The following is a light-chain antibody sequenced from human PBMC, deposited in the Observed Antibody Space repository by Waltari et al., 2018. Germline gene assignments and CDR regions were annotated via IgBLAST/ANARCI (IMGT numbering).Light chain of an antibody. CDR3: QQYNNWPPA. CDR1: QSVSSY. V-gene: IGKV3-15*01. CDR2: GAS. Sequence: VMTQSPATLSVSPGDRATLSCRASQSVSSYFAWYQQKPGQAPRLLIYGASTRATGIPARFSGAGSGTEVTLTISSLQSEDFAVYYCQQYNNWPPAFGQGTKVEIK. J-gene: IGKJ1*01.